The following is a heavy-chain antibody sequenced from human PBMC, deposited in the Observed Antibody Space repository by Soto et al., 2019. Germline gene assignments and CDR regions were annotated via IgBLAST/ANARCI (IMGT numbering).Heavy chain of an antibody. V-gene: IGHV4-31*03. D-gene: IGHD6-19*01. Sequence: QVQLQESGPGVVKPSQTLSLTCTVSGVSISSGGYYWSWIRQHPGKGLEWIGYIYDNDSTYYNPSLKRRGTMSVDTSRNQISLKLSSVTAADTAVYYCARHHMAATDMYFDYLGQGTLVTASA. CDR2: IYDNDST. J-gene: IGHJ4*02. CDR1: GVSISSGGYY. CDR3: ARHHMAATDMYFDY.